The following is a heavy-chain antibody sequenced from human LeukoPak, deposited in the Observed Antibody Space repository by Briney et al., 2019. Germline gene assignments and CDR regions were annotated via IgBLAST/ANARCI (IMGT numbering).Heavy chain of an antibody. Sequence: GGSLRLSCAASGFTFSSYWMSWVRQAPGKGLEWVANIKQDGSEKYYVDSVKGRFTISRDNSKNTLYLQMNSLRAEDTAVYYCARALSSWDYYFDYWGQGTLVTVSS. CDR2: IKQDGSEK. D-gene: IGHD6-13*01. J-gene: IGHJ4*02. CDR1: GFTFSSYW. V-gene: IGHV3-7*03. CDR3: ARALSSWDYYFDY.